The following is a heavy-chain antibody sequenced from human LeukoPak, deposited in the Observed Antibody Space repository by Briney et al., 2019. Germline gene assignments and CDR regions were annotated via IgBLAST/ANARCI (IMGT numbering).Heavy chain of an antibody. D-gene: IGHD6-13*01. J-gene: IGHJ5*02. CDR2: IYYSGST. CDR3: ARQVAAAGTCWFDP. CDR1: GGSISSSSYY. Sequence: SETLSLTCTVSGGSISSSSYYWGWLRQPPGKGLEWIGSIYYSGSTYYNPSLKSRVTISVDTSKNQFSLKLSSVTAADTAVYYCARQVAAAGTCWFDPWGQGTLVTVSS. V-gene: IGHV4-39*01.